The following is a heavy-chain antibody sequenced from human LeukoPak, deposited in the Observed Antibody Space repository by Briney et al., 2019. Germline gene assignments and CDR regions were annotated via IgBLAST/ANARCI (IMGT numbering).Heavy chain of an antibody. D-gene: IGHD2-2*01. CDR3: AKGYCISTSCFFDY. CDR1: GFTFDDYA. V-gene: IGHV3-9*03. J-gene: IGHJ4*02. Sequence: TGRSLRLSCAASGFTFDDYAMHWVRQAPGKGLEWVSGISWNSGSIGYADSVKGRFTISRDNAKNSLYLQMNSLRAEDMALYYCAKGYCISTSCFFDYWGQGTLVTVSS. CDR2: ISWNSGSI.